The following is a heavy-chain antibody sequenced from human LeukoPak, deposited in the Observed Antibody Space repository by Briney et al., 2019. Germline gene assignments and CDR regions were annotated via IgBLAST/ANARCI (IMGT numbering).Heavy chain of an antibody. V-gene: IGHV3-21*01. D-gene: IGHD3-22*01. Sequence: KPGGTLRLSCAASGFSFSAYNINWVRQAPGKGLEWVSCISPSGDHRYYADSVRGRFTISRDNAKNSVYLQMNSLRAEDTAVYYCARDAAYFDSTGYYPVPLYYWGQGTLVSVSS. CDR2: ISPSGDHR. J-gene: IGHJ4*02. CDR3: ARDAAYFDSTGYYPVPLYY. CDR1: GFSFSAYN.